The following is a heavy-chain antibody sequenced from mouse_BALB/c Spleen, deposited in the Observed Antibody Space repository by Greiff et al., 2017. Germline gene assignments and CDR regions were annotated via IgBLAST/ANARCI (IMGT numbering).Heavy chain of an antibody. CDR1: GYTFTSYW. V-gene: IGHV1-87*01. CDR2: IYPGDGDT. Sequence: VKLQQSGAELARPGASVKLSCKASGYTFTSYWMQWVKQRPGQGLEWIGAIYPGDGDTRYTQKFKGKATLTADKSSSTAYMQLSSLASEDSAVYYCASGDYGFAYWGQGTLVTVSA. J-gene: IGHJ3*01. D-gene: IGHD2-13*01. CDR3: ASGDYGFAY.